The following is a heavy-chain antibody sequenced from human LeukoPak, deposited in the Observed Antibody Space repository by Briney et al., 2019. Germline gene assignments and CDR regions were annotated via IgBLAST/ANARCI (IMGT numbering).Heavy chain of an antibody. J-gene: IGHJ1*01. CDR3: ARGYDSSGYSSLHH. V-gene: IGHV3-21*01. D-gene: IGHD3-22*01. Sequence: GGSLRLSCAASGFTLSSHSINWVRQAPGKGLEWVSSISSSSSYIYYADSVKGRFTISRDNAKNSLYLQMNSLRAGDTAVYYCARGYDSSGYSSLHHWGQGTLVTVSS. CDR2: ISSSSSYI. CDR1: GFTLSSHS.